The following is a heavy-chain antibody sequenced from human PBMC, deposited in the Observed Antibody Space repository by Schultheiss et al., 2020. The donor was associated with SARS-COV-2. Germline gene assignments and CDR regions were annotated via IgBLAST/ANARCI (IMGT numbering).Heavy chain of an antibody. V-gene: IGHV1-2*06. CDR2: INPNSGGT. Sequence: ASVKVSCKASGYTFTGYYMHWVRQAPGQGLEWMGRINPNSGGTNYAQKFQGRVTMTRDTSISTAYMELSRLRSDDTAVYYCARDLPPYSSSEEYYYGMDVWGQGTTVTVSS. D-gene: IGHD6-6*01. CDR3: ARDLPPYSSSEEYYYGMDV. CDR1: GYTFTGYY. J-gene: IGHJ6*02.